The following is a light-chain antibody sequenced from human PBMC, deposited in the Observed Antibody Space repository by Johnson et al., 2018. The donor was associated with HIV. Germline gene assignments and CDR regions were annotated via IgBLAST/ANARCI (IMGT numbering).Light chain of an antibody. Sequence: QSVLTQPPSVSAAAGQKVTISCSGTYSNIEHNYVSWYQQLPGTAPKLLIYDTYKRFFEIPDRFSGSKSGTSATLGITGLQTGDEADYYCGTWDSRLNAYVFGAGTKVTVL. V-gene: IGLV1-51*01. CDR2: DTY. CDR1: YSNIEHNY. CDR3: GTWDSRLNAYV. J-gene: IGLJ1*01.